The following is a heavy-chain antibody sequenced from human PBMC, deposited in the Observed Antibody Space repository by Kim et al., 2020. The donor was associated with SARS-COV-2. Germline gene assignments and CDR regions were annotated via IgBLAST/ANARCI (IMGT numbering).Heavy chain of an antibody. V-gene: IGHV3-9*01. J-gene: IGHJ6*02. Sequence: GGSLRLSCAASGFTFDDYAMHWVRQAPGKGLEWVSGISWNSGSIGYADSVKGRFTISRDNAKNSLYLQMNSLRAEDTALYYCAKDSCSSTSCYYGMDVWGQGTTVTVSS. D-gene: IGHD2-2*01. CDR2: ISWNSGSI. CDR1: GFTFDDYA. CDR3: AKDSCSSTSCYYGMDV.